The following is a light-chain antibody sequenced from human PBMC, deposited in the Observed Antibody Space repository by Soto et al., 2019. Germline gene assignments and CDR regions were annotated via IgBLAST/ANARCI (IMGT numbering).Light chain of an antibody. J-gene: IGKJ4*01. Sequence: DIQRTQSPSSLSASVGDSVTITCLAGQDININLAWYQQKPGKVPKLMISAESTLQSGVQSRFSGSGSGTDFTLTISSMQPEDVATYYCQQYDGPPLTFGGGTKVEIK. CDR3: QQYDGPPLT. V-gene: IGKV1-27*01. CDR2: AES. CDR1: QDININ.